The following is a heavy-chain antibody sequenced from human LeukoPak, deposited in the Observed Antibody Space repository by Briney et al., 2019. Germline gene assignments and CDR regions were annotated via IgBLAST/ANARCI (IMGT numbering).Heavy chain of an antibody. V-gene: IGHV1-2*02. CDR3: ARVSGDSGYVLFDY. CDR1: GYTFTSYY. J-gene: IGHJ4*02. CDR2: INPNSGGT. Sequence: ASVKVSCKASGYTFTSYYMHWVRQAPGQGLEWMGWINPNSGGTNYAQKFQGRVTMTRDTSISTAYMELSWLRSDDTALYYCARVSGDSGYVLFDYWGQGTLVTVSS. D-gene: IGHD5-12*01.